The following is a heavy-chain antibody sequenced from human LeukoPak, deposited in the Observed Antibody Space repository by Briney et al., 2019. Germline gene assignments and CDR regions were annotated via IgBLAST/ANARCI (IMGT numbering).Heavy chain of an antibody. CDR1: GFTFSSYS. J-gene: IGHJ6*02. V-gene: IGHV3-21*01. CDR2: ISSSSSYT. CDR3: ARVYYYGMDV. Sequence: GGSLRLSCAASGFTFSSYSMNWVRQAPGEGLEWVSSISSSSSYTYYADSLKGRFTISRDNAKNSLYLQMNSLRAEDTAVYYCARVYYYGMDVWGQGTTVTVSS.